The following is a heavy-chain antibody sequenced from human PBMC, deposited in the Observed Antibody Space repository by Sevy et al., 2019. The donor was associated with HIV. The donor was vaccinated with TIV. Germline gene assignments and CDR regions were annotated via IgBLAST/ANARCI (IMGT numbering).Heavy chain of an antibody. Sequence: GGSLRLSCTTSGFIFSNAWMNWVRQAPGKGLEWVGRIKSKYDGGTTDYAAPVKGRCTVSRDDSKNTVYLQMNSLKAEDTAIYYCATGGYYFDYWGQGTLVTASS. D-gene: IGHD3-22*01. J-gene: IGHJ4*02. CDR1: GFIFSNAW. V-gene: IGHV3-15*07. CDR2: IKSKYDGGTT. CDR3: ATGGYYFDY.